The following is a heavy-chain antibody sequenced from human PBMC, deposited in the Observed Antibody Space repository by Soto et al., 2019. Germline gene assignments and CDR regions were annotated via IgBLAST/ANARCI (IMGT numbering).Heavy chain of an antibody. V-gene: IGHV1-18*01. CDR2: ISAYNGNI. CDR1: GYTFSNYG. Sequence: QVQLVQSGAEVKKPGASVKVSCKASGYTFSNYGISWVRQAPGQGLEWMGWISAYNGNIKFAQKVQGRVTISRHSSASIAYVEVTDLTSEDTAVYYCARDILSVGPRANDAFDVWGQGTMVSVSS. D-gene: IGHD2-8*02. J-gene: IGHJ3*01. CDR3: ARDILSVGPRANDAFDV.